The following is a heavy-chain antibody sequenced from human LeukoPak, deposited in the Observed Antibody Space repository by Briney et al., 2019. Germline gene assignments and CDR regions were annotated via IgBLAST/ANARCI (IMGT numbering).Heavy chain of an antibody. V-gene: IGHV3-23*01. Sequence: GGSLRLSCAASGFTFSSYAMSWVRQAPGKGLEWASAISGSGGSTYYADSVKGRFTISRDNSKNTLYLQMNSLRAEDTAVYYCAKDSSGYTSGYFDYWGQGTLVTVSS. CDR3: AKDSSGYTSGYFDY. J-gene: IGHJ4*02. D-gene: IGHD3-22*01. CDR1: GFTFSSYA. CDR2: ISGSGGST.